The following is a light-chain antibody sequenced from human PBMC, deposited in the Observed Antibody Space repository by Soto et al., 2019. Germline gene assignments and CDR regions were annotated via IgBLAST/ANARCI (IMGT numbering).Light chain of an antibody. J-gene: IGLJ1*01. CDR1: SSDVGGYNY. V-gene: IGLV2-14*01. CDR3: SSYTSRSTLV. Sequence: QSVLTQPASVSGSPGQSITISCTGTSSDVGGYNYVSWYQQHPGKAPKLMIYEASNRPSGVSNRFSGSKSGNTASLTISGLQAEDEADYYCSSYTSRSTLVFGTGTKGTGL. CDR2: EAS.